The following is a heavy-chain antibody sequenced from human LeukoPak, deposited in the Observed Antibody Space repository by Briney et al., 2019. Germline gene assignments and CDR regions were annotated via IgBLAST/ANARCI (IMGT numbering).Heavy chain of an antibody. Sequence: GGSLRLSCAASGLTFSDYYMSWIRQAPGKGLEWVSYISSSGNTIYYADSVKGRFTISRDNAKNSLYLPMNSLRAEDTAVYYCARDAYYYDSSGYYVYWGQGTLVTVSS. V-gene: IGHV3-11*04. J-gene: IGHJ4*02. CDR2: ISSSGNTI. CDR1: GLTFSDYY. CDR3: ARDAYYYDSSGYYVY. D-gene: IGHD3-22*01.